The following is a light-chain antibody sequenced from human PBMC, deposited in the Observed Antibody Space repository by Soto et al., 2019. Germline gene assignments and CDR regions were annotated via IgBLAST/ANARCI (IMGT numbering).Light chain of an antibody. V-gene: IGLV2-8*01. J-gene: IGLJ1*01. CDR2: EVS. Sequence: QSVLTQPPSASGSPGQSVTISCTGTSSDVGGYNYVSWYQQHPGKAPKLMIYEVSKRPSGVPDRFSGSKSGNTASLTVSGLQAEDEADSYCSSYAGTNTNYVLGHGTKGT. CDR3: SSYAGTNTNYV. CDR1: SSDVGGYNY.